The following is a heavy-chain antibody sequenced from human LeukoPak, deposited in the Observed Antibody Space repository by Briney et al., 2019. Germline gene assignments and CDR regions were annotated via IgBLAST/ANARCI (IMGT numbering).Heavy chain of an antibody. Sequence: GGSLRLSCAASGFTFSSYAMSWVRQAPGKGLEWVSAISGSGGSTYYADSVKGRFTISRDNSKNTLYLQMNSLRAEDTAVYYCAKGGRTFFGITIFGVGEYYFDYWGQGTLVTVSS. V-gene: IGHV3-23*01. CDR1: GFTFSSYA. CDR2: ISGSGGST. J-gene: IGHJ4*02. CDR3: AKGGRTFFGITIFGVGEYYFDY. D-gene: IGHD3-3*01.